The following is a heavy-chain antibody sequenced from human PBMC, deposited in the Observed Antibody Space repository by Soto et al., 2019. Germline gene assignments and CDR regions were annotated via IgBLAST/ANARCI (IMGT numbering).Heavy chain of an antibody. CDR3: ARDWYSGSYDSYYYYGMDV. CDR2: IYPGDSDT. D-gene: IGHD1-26*01. J-gene: IGHJ6*02. CDR1: GYSFSSYL. V-gene: IGHV5-51*01. Sequence: GGALKISRKGSGYSFSSYLIGWGRPMPGKSLDWMGIIYPGDSDTRYSPSFQGQVTISADKSISTAYLQWSSLKASDTAMYYCARDWYSGSYDSYYYYGMDVWGQGTTVTVSS.